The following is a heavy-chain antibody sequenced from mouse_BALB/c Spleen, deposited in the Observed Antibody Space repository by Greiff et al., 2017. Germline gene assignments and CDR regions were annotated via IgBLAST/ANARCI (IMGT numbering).Heavy chain of an antibody. D-gene: IGHD2-1*01. CDR3: ARWDGNYFFAY. Sequence: EVQLQQSGAELVRPGALVKLSCKASGFNIKDYYMHWVKQRPEQGLEWIGWIDPENGNTIYDPKFQGKASITADTSSNTAYLQLSSLTSEDTAVYYCARWDGNYFFAYWGQGTLVTVSA. CDR1: GFNIKDYY. CDR2: IDPENGNT. V-gene: IGHV14-1*02. J-gene: IGHJ3*01.